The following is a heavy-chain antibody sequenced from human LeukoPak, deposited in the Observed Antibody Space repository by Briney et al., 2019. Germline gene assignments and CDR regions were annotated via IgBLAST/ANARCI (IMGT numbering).Heavy chain of an antibody. CDR3: ARLYGDYGVTRYGMDV. Sequence: TPSETLSLTCTVSGGSISSYYWSWIRQPPGKGLEWIGYIYYSGSTNYNPSLKSRVTISVDTSKNQFSLKLSSVTAADTAVYYCARLYGDYGVTRYGMDVWGQGTTVTVSS. V-gene: IGHV4-59*01. CDR2: IYYSGST. D-gene: IGHD4-17*01. J-gene: IGHJ6*02. CDR1: GGSISSYY.